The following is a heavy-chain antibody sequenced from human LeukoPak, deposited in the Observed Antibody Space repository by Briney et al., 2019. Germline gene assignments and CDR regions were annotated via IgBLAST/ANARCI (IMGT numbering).Heavy chain of an antibody. V-gene: IGHV1-18*01. CDR1: GYTFTSYG. Sequence: GASAKVSCKASGYTFTSYGISWVRQAPGQGLEWMGWISAYNGNTNYAQKLQGRVAMTTDTSTSTAYMELRSLRSDDTAVYYCAREPLYYYDSSGPHYFDYWGQGTLVTVSS. J-gene: IGHJ4*02. CDR2: ISAYNGNT. D-gene: IGHD3-22*01. CDR3: AREPLYYYDSSGPHYFDY.